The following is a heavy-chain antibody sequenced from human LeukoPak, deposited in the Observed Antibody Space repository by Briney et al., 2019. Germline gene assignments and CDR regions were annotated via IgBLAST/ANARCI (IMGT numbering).Heavy chain of an antibody. J-gene: IGHJ4*02. CDR3: ARDRGYSYGVDS. CDR1: GGSISSAAYY. CDR2: IYHSGIT. Sequence: SETLSLTCTVSGGSISSAAYYWNWIRQHPGKGLEWIRYIYHSGITNYNPSLKSRVTISVDTSKNQFSLKLSSVTAADTAVYYCARDRGYSYGVDSWGQGTLVTVSS. V-gene: IGHV4-31*03. D-gene: IGHD5-18*01.